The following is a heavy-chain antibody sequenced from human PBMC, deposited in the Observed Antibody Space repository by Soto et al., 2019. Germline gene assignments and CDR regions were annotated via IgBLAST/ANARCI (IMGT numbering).Heavy chain of an antibody. D-gene: IGHD6-19*01. J-gene: IGHJ4*02. Sequence: QVQLVQSGAEVKKPGASVKVSCKASGYTFTSFDINWVRQATGQGLEWMGWMNPNSGNTGYAQKFQGRGTKTRNTSISTAYMELSSLRSEDTAVYYCARGSRYSSGRESLDYWGQGTLVTVSS. CDR1: GYTFTSFD. CDR2: MNPNSGNT. V-gene: IGHV1-8*01. CDR3: ARGSRYSSGRESLDY.